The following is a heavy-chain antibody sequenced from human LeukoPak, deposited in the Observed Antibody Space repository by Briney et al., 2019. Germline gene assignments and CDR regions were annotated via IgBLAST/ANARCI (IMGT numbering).Heavy chain of an antibody. CDR2: IIPLFDTV. D-gene: IGHD3-10*01. J-gene: IGHJ4*02. Sequence: SSVKVSCKPSGGTFYNYTISWVRQAPGQGLEWMGGIIPLFDTVNYAQKFQGRVTITTDESTTTAYMELSSLRYEDTAVYYCARGEYSMVRGAPDWGQGTLVTVSS. V-gene: IGHV1-69*05. CDR3: ARGEYSMVRGAPD. CDR1: GGTFYNYT.